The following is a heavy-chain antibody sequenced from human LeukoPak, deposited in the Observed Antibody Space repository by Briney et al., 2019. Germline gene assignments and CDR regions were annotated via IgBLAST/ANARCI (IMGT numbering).Heavy chain of an antibody. V-gene: IGHV3-7*01. CDR2: IKQDGSEK. CDR3: ARDLWYYDFWSGHRSSWFDP. CDR1: GFTFSSYW. J-gene: IGHJ5*02. Sequence: GGSLRLSCAASGFTFSSYWMSWVRQAPGKGLEWVANIKQDGSEKYYVDSVKGRFTISRDNAKNSLYLQTNSLRAEDTAVYYCARDLWYYDFWSGHRSSWFDPWGQGTLVTVSS. D-gene: IGHD3-3*01.